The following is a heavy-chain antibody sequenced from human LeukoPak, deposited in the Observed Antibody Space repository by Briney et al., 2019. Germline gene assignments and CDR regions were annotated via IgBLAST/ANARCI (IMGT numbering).Heavy chain of an antibody. D-gene: IGHD3-9*01. V-gene: IGHV3-9*01. Sequence: GGSLRLSCAASGFTFDDYAMHWVRQAPGKGLEWVSGISWNSGSIGYADSVKGRFTISRDNAKNSLYLQMNSLRAEDTALYYCAKSGGGPMTGHTPYWYFDLWGRGTLVTVSS. J-gene: IGHJ2*01. CDR1: GFTFDDYA. CDR2: ISWNSGSI. CDR3: AKSGGGPMTGHTPYWYFDL.